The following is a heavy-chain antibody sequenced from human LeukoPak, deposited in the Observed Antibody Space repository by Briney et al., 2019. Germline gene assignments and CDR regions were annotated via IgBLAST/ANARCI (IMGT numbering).Heavy chain of an antibody. CDR2: INSVGGTT. V-gene: IGHV3-48*03. D-gene: IGHD4-17*01. CDR1: RFTFNSYG. J-gene: IGHJ3*02. Sequence: GESLRLSWAASRFTFNSYGMNWFRQVPGKGLEWISYINSVGGTTFYADSVKGRFTITRDNANNTLYLQMNSLRAEDAAIYYCARSHMYGDYGEDIWGHGTVVAVSS. CDR3: ARSHMYGDYGEDI.